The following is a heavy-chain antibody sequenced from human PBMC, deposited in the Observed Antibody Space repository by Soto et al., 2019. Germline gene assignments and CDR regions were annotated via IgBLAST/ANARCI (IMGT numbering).Heavy chain of an antibody. V-gene: IGHV4-39*01. CDR2: IYYSGST. Sequence: SETLSLTCTVSGGSISSSSYYWGWIRQPPGKGLEWIGSIYYSGSTYYNPSLKSRVTISVDTSKNQFSLKLSSVTAADTAVYYCARQAYDILTSYLYYYYYYMDVWGKGTTVTVSS. CDR1: GGSISSSSYY. J-gene: IGHJ6*03. CDR3: ARQAYDILTSYLYYYYYYMDV. D-gene: IGHD3-9*01.